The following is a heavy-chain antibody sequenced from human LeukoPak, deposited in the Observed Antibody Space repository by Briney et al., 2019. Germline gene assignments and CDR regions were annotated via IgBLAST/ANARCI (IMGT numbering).Heavy chain of an antibody. CDR2: IYHSGST. CDR3: ARGLVGYCSSTSCYSWFDP. J-gene: IGHJ5*02. Sequence: SGTLSLTCAVSGGSISSSNWWSWVRQPPGKGLEWIGEIYHSGSTNYNPSLKSRVTISVDKSKNQFSLKLSSVTAADTAVYYRARGLVGYCSSTSCYSWFDPWGQGTLVTVSS. CDR1: GGSISSSNW. V-gene: IGHV4-4*02. D-gene: IGHD2-2*01.